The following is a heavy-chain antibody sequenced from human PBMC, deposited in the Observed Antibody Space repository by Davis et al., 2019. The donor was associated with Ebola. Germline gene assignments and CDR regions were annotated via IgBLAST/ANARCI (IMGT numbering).Heavy chain of an antibody. CDR1: GFTFSSYA. J-gene: IGHJ4*02. CDR3: ARTKSSSWNPSYSTNFDY. CDR2: ISGSGGST. Sequence: GESLKISCAASGFTFSSYAMSWVRQAPGKGLEWVSAISGSGGSTYYADSVKGRFTISRDNSKNTLYLKMNSLRAEDTAVYYCARTKSSSWNPSYSTNFDYWGQGTLVTVSS. D-gene: IGHD6-13*01. V-gene: IGHV3-23*01.